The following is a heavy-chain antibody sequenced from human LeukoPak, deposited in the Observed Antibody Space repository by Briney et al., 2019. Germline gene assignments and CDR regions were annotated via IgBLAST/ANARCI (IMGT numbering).Heavy chain of an antibody. J-gene: IGHJ4*02. V-gene: IGHV3-7*01. D-gene: IGHD2-2*01. Sequence: GSLRLSCAASGFTFSSYWMSWVRQASGKGLEWVANIKQDGSEKYYVDSVKGRFTISRDNAKNSLYLQMNSLRAEDTAVYYCAKGGVEYQLNYWGQGTLVTVSS. CDR2: IKQDGSEK. CDR1: GFTFSSYW. CDR3: AKGGVEYQLNY.